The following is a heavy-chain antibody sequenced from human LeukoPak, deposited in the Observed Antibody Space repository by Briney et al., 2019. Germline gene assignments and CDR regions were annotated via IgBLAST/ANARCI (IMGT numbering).Heavy chain of an antibody. V-gene: IGHV4-39*01. CDR2: IYYSGST. D-gene: IGHD6-19*01. CDR1: GGSISSSSYY. Sequence: PSETLSLTCTVSGGSISSSSYYWGWIRQPPGKGLEWIGSIYYSGSTYYNPSLKSRVTISVDTSKNQFSLKLSSVTAADTAVYYCARLLDGTGENDYWGQGTLVTVSS. J-gene: IGHJ4*02. CDR3: ARLLDGTGENDY.